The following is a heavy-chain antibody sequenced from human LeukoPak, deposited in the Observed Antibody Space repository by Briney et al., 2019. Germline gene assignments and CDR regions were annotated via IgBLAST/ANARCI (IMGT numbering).Heavy chain of an antibody. CDR1: GGSISSYY. CDR3: ARDRGDYGGPDY. CDR2: IYTSGNT. Sequence: PSETLSLTCTVSGGSISSYYWSWIRQPAGKGLGWIGRIYTSGNTNYNPSLKSRVTMSVDTSKNQFPLKLSSVTAADTAVYYCARDRGDYGGPDYWGQGTLVTVSS. J-gene: IGHJ4*02. V-gene: IGHV4-4*07. D-gene: IGHD4-23*01.